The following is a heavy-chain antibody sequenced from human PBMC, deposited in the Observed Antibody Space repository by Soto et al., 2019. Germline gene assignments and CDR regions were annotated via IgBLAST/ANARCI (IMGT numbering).Heavy chain of an antibody. V-gene: IGHV3-23*01. CDR2: IDHSGGST. J-gene: IGHJ5*02. D-gene: IGHD6-19*01. CDR3: ANLYSSGGKDWFDP. Sequence: EVQLLESGGGLVQPGGYLRLSCAASGFTFSNYAMSWVRQAPGKGLEWVSGIDHSGGSTYYADSVKGRFTISRDNSKNTLYLQMNSLRADDPAVYYCANLYSSGGKDWFDPWGQGTLVTVSS. CDR1: GFTFSNYA.